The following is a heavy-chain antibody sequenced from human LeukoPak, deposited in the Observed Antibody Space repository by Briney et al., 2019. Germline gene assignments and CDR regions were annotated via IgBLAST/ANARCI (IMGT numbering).Heavy chain of an antibody. CDR3: ARDLHTAMVH. CDR2: ISSSGSTI. V-gene: IGHV3-48*03. D-gene: IGHD5-18*01. J-gene: IGHJ4*02. CDR1: GFTFSSYE. Sequence: GGSLRLSCAASGFTFSSYEMNWVRQAPGKGLEWVSYISSSGSTIYYADSVKGRFTISRDNAKNSLYLQMNSLRAEDTAVYYCARDLHTAMVHWGQGTLVTASS.